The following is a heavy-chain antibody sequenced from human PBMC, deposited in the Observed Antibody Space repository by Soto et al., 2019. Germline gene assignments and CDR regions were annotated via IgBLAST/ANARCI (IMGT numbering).Heavy chain of an antibody. CDR3: ASDQGAIDPYDFDY. J-gene: IGHJ4*02. CDR2: ISYDGSNK. D-gene: IGHD2-2*01. V-gene: IGHV3-30-3*01. Sequence: QVQLVESGGGVVQPGRSLRLSCAASGFTFSSYAMHWVRQAPGKGLEWVAVISYDGSNKYYADSVKGRFTISRDNSKNTLSLQRNSLRAEDTAVYYCASDQGAIDPYDFDYWGQGTLVTVSS. CDR1: GFTFSSYA.